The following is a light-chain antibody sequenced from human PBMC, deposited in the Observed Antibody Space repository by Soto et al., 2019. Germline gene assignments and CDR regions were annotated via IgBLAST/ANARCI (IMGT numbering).Light chain of an antibody. J-gene: IGLJ1*01. CDR1: SSDVGRYNY. CDR2: DVS. CDR3: SSYTSSNTFV. Sequence: QSVLAQPASVCGSPGQSIAISCTGTSSDVGRYNYVSWFQQHPGKAPKLMIYDVSNRPSGVSDRFSGSKSGNTASLTISGLQAEDEADYYCSSYTSSNTFVFGTGTKVTVL. V-gene: IGLV2-14*01.